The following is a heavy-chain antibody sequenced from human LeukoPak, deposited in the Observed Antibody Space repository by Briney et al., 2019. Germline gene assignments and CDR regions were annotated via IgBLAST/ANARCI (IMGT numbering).Heavy chain of an antibody. CDR1: GFTFDDYA. CDR3: AKDWGFDGFYYMDV. J-gene: IGHJ6*03. CDR2: ISWNSGSI. Sequence: GGSLRLSCAVSGFTFDDYAMHWVRQAPGKGLEWVSGISWNSGSIGYADSVKGRLTISRDNAKNSLYLQMNSLRAEDTALYYCAKDWGFDGFYYMDVWGKGTTVTVSS. V-gene: IGHV3-9*01. D-gene: IGHD3-16*01.